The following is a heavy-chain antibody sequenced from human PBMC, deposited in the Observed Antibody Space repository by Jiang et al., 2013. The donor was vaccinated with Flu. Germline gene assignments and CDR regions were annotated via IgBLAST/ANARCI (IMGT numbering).Heavy chain of an antibody. V-gene: IGHV1-18*01. Sequence: WVRQAPGQGLEWMGWISAYNGNTNYAQKLQGRVTMTTDTSTSTAYMELRSLRSDDTAVYYCARTYSSGYYSSWGQGTLVTVSS. D-gene: IGHD3-22*01. CDR2: ISAYNGNT. CDR3: ARTYSSGYYSS. J-gene: IGHJ4*02.